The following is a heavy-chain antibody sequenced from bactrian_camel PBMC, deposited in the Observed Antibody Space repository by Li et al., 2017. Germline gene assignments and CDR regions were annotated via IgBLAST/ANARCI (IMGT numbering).Heavy chain of an antibody. CDR1: GFTLSSYR. D-gene: IGHD2*01. V-gene: IGHV3S25*01. CDR2: IINRGGTT. Sequence: QVQLVESGGGLVQPGGSRRLSCAASGFTLSSYRTYWVRQAPGKGLEWVSIINRGGTTYYADSMKGRFTISRDNATNTVYLQMNSLKPEDTAVYYCVSLVGRPLVHLTLARGP. J-gene: IGHJ3*01.